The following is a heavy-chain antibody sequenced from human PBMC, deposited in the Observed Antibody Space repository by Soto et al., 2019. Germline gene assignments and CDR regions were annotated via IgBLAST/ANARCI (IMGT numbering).Heavy chain of an antibody. D-gene: IGHD2-15*01. CDR2: AAYSGGT. V-gene: IGHV4-39*01. CDR1: GGSIANNNYF. CDR3: AKVVVGATSHSDFDS. J-gene: IGHJ4*02. Sequence: PSETLSLTCPVSGGSIANNNYFWGWVLQPPGKGLEWIGSAAYSGGTYKNPSLKSRVTVSVDTSKNQFSLKLTSVTAADTAVYYCAKVVVGATSHSDFDSWGQGTLVTVSS.